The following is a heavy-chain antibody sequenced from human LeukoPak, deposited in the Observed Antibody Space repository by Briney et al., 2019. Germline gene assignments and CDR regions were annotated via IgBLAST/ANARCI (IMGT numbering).Heavy chain of an antibody. CDR1: GGSISSYY. Sequence: SETLSLTCTVSGGSISSYYWSWVRQPPGKGLEWIGFVYYTGSTNYSPSLKSRVTISVDTSKNQFSLKLRSVTAADTAVYYCARDNSVRDEAWWFNPWGQGTLVTVSS. J-gene: IGHJ5*02. D-gene: IGHD5-24*01. CDR2: VYYTGST. CDR3: ARDNSVRDEAWWFNP. V-gene: IGHV4-59*01.